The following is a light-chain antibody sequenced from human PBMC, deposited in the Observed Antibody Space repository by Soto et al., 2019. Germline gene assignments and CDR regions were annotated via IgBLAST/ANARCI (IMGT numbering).Light chain of an antibody. V-gene: IGKV3-15*01. CDR1: QSISNN. J-gene: IGKJ4*01. CDR2: GAS. CDR3: QQVNNYPLT. Sequence: EIVLTQSPATLSLSPWGRATLSCRASQSISNNLAWYHQKPGQAPRLLIYGASTRATGIPVRFSGSGSGTEFTLTISSLQPEDFATYYCQQVNNYPLTFGGGTKVDI.